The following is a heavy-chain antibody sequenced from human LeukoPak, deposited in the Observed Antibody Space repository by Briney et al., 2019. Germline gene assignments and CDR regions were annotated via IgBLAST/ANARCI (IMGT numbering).Heavy chain of an antibody. CDR2: IYYSGST. CDR1: GDSITSYY. V-gene: IGHV4-59*01. CDR3: ARVGYYGSGSYAWFGP. D-gene: IGHD3-10*01. J-gene: IGHJ5*02. Sequence: SETLPLTCTVSGDSITSYYWSWIRQPPGKGLEWIGYIYYSGSTNYNPSLKSRVTISVDTSKNQFSLKLSSVTAADTAVYYCARVGYYGSGSYAWFGPWGQGTLVTVSS.